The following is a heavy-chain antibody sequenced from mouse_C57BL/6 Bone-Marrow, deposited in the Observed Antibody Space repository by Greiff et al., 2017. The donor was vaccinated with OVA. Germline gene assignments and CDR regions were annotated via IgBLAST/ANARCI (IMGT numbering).Heavy chain of an antibody. V-gene: IGHV2-9-1*01. CDR3: ARNLYYDYDEGFAY. CDR2: IWTGGGT. J-gene: IGHJ3*01. Sequence: VNLVESGPGLVAPSQSLSITCTVSGFSLTSYAISWVRQPPGKGLEWLGVIWTGGGTNYNSALKSRLSISKDNSKSQVFLKMNSLQTDDTARYYCARNLYYDYDEGFAYWGQGTLVTVSA. CDR1: GFSLTSYA. D-gene: IGHD2-4*01.